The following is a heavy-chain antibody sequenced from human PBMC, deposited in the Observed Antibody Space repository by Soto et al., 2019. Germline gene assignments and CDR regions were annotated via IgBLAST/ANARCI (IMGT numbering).Heavy chain of an antibody. CDR3: ARLGKHYQSLDP. Sequence: SETLSLTCTVSGGSISPYYWSWIRQPPGKGLEWVGYIYYAGTTSYNPSLKSRVTISLETSKSQFSLRLSSVTAADTAVYYCARLGKHYQSLDPWGQGTLVTVSS. V-gene: IGHV4-59*08. J-gene: IGHJ5*02. CDR1: GGSISPYY. D-gene: IGHD2-2*01. CDR2: IYYAGTT.